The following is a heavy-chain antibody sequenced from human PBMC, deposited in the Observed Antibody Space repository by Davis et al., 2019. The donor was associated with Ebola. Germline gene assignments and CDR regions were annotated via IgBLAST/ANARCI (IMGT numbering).Heavy chain of an antibody. J-gene: IGHJ4*02. Sequence: ASVKVSCKASGYTFTSYDVHWVRQATGQGLEWMGWMNPNSRNTGYAQKFQGRVTMTRDTSISTAYMELSSLRPEDTAVYYCATGYSNYQPRHWGQGTLVTVSS. CDR1: GYTFTSYD. D-gene: IGHD4-11*01. CDR2: MNPNSRNT. V-gene: IGHV1-8*01. CDR3: ATGYSNYQPRH.